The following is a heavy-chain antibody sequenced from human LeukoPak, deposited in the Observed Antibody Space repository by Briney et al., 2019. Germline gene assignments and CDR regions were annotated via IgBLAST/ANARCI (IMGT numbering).Heavy chain of an antibody. V-gene: IGHV1-18*01. Sequence: ASVKVTCKASSYTFTNYGISWVRQAPGQGLEWMGWISTNSDIRTYAQTLQGRFTMTTDTATTTAYMELNNLTFDDTAVYYCARDWDAMNNCFDPWGQGTPVTVSS. CDR1: SYTFTNYG. J-gene: IGHJ5*02. D-gene: IGHD1-26*01. CDR3: ARDWDAMNNCFDP. CDR2: ISTNSDIR.